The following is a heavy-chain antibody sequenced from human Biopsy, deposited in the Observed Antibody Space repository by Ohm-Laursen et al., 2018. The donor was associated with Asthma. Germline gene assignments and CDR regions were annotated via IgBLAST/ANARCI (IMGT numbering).Heavy chain of an antibody. CDR2: INVEGTTT. V-gene: IGHV3-74*01. Sequence: SLRLSCAASGFTFTDYWMHWVRQAPGKGLVWVSRINVEGTTTNYADSVKGRFTISRDNAKNTLYLQMNSLRAEDTAVYYCAKARLHHFYDSSGYYQHDWGQGTLVTVSS. CDR1: GFTFTDYW. D-gene: IGHD3-22*01. CDR3: AKARLHHFYDSSGYYQHD. J-gene: IGHJ4*02.